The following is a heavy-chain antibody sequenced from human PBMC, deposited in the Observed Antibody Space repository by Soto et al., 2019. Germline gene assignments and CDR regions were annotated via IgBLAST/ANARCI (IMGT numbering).Heavy chain of an antibody. J-gene: IGHJ3*02. D-gene: IGHD3-10*02. V-gene: IGHV3-15*07. CDR3: TTTSVSGIYVRAFDI. CDR2: IKSKTDGGTT. CDR1: NFTFSNAW. Sequence: EVQLVESGGGLVKPGGSLRLSCAASNFTFSNAWMNWVRQAPGKGLEWVGHIKSKTDGGTTDYDAPVKGRFNISSDDSKNTLYLQMNSLKSEDTAVYFCTTTSVSGIYVRAFDIWGQGTIVTVFS.